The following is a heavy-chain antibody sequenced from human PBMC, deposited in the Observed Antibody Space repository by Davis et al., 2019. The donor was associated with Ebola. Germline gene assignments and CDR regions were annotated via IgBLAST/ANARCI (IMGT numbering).Heavy chain of an antibody. V-gene: IGHV3-49*04. CDR3: ARVDTAMGIDY. Sequence: GESLKISCAAYGFTFGDYAINWVRQAPGKGLEWVGFVRSKAYGGKTEYVASVKGRFTISRDDSKSVAYLQMNSLRAEDTAVYYCARVDTAMGIDYWGQGTLVTVSS. D-gene: IGHD5-18*01. CDR1: GFTFGDYA. J-gene: IGHJ4*02. CDR2: VRSKAYGGKT.